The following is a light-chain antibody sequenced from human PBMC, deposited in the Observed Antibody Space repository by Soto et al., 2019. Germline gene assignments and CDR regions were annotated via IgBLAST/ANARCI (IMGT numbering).Light chain of an antibody. CDR3: QQYGSSPWT. J-gene: IGKJ1*01. V-gene: IGKV3-20*01. CDR2: GAS. Sequence: EIVLTQSPGTLSLPPGERATLSCRASQSVSSSYLAWYQQKPGQAPRLLIYGASSSATGIPDRFSGSGSGTDFTLTISRLEPEDFAVYYCQQYGSSPWTFGQGTKVEIK. CDR1: QSVSSSY.